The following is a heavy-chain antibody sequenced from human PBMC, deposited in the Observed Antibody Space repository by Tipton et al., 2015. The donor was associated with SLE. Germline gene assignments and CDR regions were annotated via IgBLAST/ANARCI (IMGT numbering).Heavy chain of an antibody. CDR2: INWNGGST. CDR3: ARMNCGSDCFFDY. Sequence: GSLRLSCAASGFTFDDYGMSWVRQAPGKGLEWVSGINWNGGSTGYADSVKGRFTISRDNSKNTLYLQMNSLRVEDTAVYYCARMNCGSDCFFDYWGQGVLVTVSS. V-gene: IGHV3-20*04. J-gene: IGHJ4*02. D-gene: IGHD2-21*01. CDR1: GFTFDDYG.